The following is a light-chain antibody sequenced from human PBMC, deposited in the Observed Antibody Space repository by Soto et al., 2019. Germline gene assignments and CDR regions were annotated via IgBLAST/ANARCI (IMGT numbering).Light chain of an antibody. CDR1: SSDVGGYNY. J-gene: IGLJ3*02. CDR2: GVN. Sequence: QSALTQPASVSGSPGQSITISCTGTSSDVGGYNYVSWYQLHPGKAPKLMIYGVNSRSSGVSNRFSGSKSGNTASLTISGLQAEDEADYYCSSYTSSSTWVFGGGTKLTVL. V-gene: IGLV2-14*01. CDR3: SSYTSSSTWV.